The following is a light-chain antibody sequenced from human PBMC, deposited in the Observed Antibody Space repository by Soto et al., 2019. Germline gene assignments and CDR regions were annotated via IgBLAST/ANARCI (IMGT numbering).Light chain of an antibody. J-gene: IGKJ1*01. V-gene: IGKV3-20*01. Sequence: EIVLTQSPGPLSLSPGERATLSCRASQSVSSSYLAWYQQKPGQAPRLPIYGASSRATGIPDRFSGSGSGTDFTLPISRLEPEDFAVYYCQQYGSSSWTFGQGTKVDIK. CDR1: QSVSSSY. CDR2: GAS. CDR3: QQYGSSSWT.